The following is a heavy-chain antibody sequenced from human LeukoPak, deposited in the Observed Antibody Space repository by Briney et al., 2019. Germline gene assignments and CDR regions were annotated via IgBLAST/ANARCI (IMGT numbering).Heavy chain of an antibody. V-gene: IGHV4-34*01. CDR1: GGSFSGYY. CDR3: ARDWGRWELWY. Sequence: SETLSLTCAVYGGSFSGYYWSWIRQPPGKGLEWIGEINHSGSTNYNPSLKSRVTISVDKSKNQFSLKLSSVTAADTAVYYCARDWGRWELWYWGQGTLVTVSS. D-gene: IGHD1-26*01. CDR2: INHSGST. J-gene: IGHJ4*02.